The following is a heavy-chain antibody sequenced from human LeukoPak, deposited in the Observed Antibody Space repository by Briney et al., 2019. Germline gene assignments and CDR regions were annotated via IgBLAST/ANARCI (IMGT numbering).Heavy chain of an antibody. V-gene: IGHV4-38-2*02. CDR1: GYSISSGYY. CDR2: IYHSGST. Sequence: PSETLSLTCTVSGYSISSGYYWGWIRQPPGKGLEWIGSIYHSGSTYYNPSLKSRVTISVDTSKNQFSLKLSSVTAADTAVYYCASLVRPDWSFDYWGQGTLVTVSS. CDR3: ASLVRPDWSFDY. D-gene: IGHD3-3*01. J-gene: IGHJ4*02.